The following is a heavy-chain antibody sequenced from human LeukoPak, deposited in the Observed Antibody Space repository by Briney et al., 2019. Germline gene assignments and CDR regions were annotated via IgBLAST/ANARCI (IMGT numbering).Heavy chain of an antibody. V-gene: IGHV3-30*02. CDR1: GFTFSSYG. D-gene: IGHD1-26*01. J-gene: IGHJ4*02. CDR3: AKETPYSGCYFDY. Sequence: GGSLRLSCAASGFTFSSYGMHWVRQAPGKGLEWVAFIRYDGSNKYYADSVKGRFTISRDNSKNTLYPQMNSLRAEDTAVYYCAKETPYSGCYFDYWGQGTLVTVSS. CDR2: IRYDGSNK.